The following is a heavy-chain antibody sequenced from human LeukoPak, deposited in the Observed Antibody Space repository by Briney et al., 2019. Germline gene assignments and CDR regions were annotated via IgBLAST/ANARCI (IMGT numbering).Heavy chain of an antibody. Sequence: GRSLRLSCAASGFTFSSYAMHWVRQAPGKGLEWVSVISYDGSNKYYADSVKGRFTISRDNSKNTLYLQMNSLRAEDTAVYYCARDAEDFWSGYSLMYWGQGTLVTVSS. V-gene: IGHV3-30*04. D-gene: IGHD3-3*01. CDR2: ISYDGSNK. CDR1: GFTFSSYA. CDR3: ARDAEDFWSGYSLMY. J-gene: IGHJ4*02.